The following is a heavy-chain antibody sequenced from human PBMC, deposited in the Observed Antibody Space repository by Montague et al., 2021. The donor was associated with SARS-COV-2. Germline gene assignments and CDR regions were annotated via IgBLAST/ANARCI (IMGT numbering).Heavy chain of an antibody. J-gene: IGHJ4*02. D-gene: IGHD6-13*01. CDR3: ARDFGWYSSSWFDY. CDR2: IYYSGST. V-gene: IGHV4-31*02. Sequence: IYYSGSTYYNPSLKSRVTISVDTSNNQFSLKLSSVTAADTAVYYCARDFGWYSSSWFDYWGQGT.